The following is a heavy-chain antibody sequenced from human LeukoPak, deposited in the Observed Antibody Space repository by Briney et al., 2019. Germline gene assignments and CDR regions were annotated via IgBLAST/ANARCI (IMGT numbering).Heavy chain of an antibody. J-gene: IGHJ6*03. V-gene: IGHV3-30*18. CDR1: GFSFSDYG. D-gene: IGHD4-17*01. Sequence: GRSLRLSCAASGFSFSDYGMHWVRQAPGKGLEWVSLISYDGSDKYFADSVKGRFTISRDNSKNTLYLQMNSLRAEDTAVYYCAKDSKDYAVAYYYYMDVWGKGTTVTVSS. CDR2: ISYDGSDK. CDR3: AKDSKDYAVAYYYYMDV.